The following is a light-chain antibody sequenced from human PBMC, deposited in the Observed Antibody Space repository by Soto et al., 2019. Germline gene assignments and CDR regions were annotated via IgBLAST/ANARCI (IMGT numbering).Light chain of an antibody. V-gene: IGLV1-40*01. CDR2: GNS. CDR3: QSYDSSLSSYV. CDR1: SSNIGAGYA. Sequence: QSVLTQPPSVSGAPGQRVTISCTGSSSNIGAGYAVHWYQQLPGTAPKLLIYGNSNRPSGVPDRFSGSKSGTLASLAITGLQAEDEADYYCQSYDSSLSSYVFGTGTKLTVL. J-gene: IGLJ1*01.